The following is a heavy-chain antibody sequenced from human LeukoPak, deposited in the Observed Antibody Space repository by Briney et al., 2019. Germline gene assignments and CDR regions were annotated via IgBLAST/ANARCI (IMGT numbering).Heavy chain of an antibody. J-gene: IGHJ4*02. CDR2: IKQDGSEK. V-gene: IGHV3-7*01. CDR3: ARDGLLGSSGWYYFDY. Sequence: PGGSLRLSCAASGFTFSSYWMSWVRQATGKGLEWVANIKQDGSEKYYVDSVKGRFTISRDNAKNSLYLQMNSLRAEDTAVYYCARDGLLGSSGWYYFDYWGQGTLVTVSS. D-gene: IGHD6-19*01. CDR1: GFTFSSYW.